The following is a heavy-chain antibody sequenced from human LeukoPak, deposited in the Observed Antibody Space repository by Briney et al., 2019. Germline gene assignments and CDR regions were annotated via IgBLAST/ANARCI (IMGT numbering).Heavy chain of an antibody. D-gene: IGHD6-6*01. Sequence: PSETLSLTCFVSGGSVSSSRNYWGWIRQSPGKGLEWIGSINYSGSTYYNPSLKSRVTISVDTSKNQFSLKLSSVTATDTAVYYCARGVARSSKFHFSYYFDYWGQGTLVTVSS. J-gene: IGHJ4*02. V-gene: IGHV4-39*07. CDR1: GGSVSSSRNY. CDR3: ARGVARSSKFHFSYYFDY. CDR2: INYSGST.